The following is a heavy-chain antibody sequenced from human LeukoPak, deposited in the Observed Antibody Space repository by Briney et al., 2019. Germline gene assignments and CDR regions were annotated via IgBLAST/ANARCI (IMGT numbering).Heavy chain of an antibody. J-gene: IGHJ5*02. CDR2: INPNSGGT. V-gene: IGHV1-2*02. Sequence: ASVKVSCKASGYTFTGYYMHWVRQAPGQALEWMGWINPNSGGTNYAQKFQGRVTMTRDTSISTAYMELSRLRSYDTAVYYCARALPIPMVRGDGFDPWGQGTLVTVSP. CDR1: GYTFTGYY. CDR3: ARALPIPMVRGDGFDP. D-gene: IGHD3-10*01.